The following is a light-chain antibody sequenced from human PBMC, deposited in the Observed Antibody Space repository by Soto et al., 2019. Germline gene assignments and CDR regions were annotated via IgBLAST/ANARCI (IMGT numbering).Light chain of an antibody. V-gene: IGKV3-20*01. J-gene: IGKJ1*01. Sequence: EIVLTQSPGTLSLSPGERATLSCRATQSVSSGYLAWYQHKPGQAPRLLIYGISNRPTGIPDRFSGSGSGTDFTLTISRLEPEDFAVYYCQQFGASPWTFGQGTKVDIK. CDR2: GIS. CDR3: QQFGASPWT. CDR1: QSVSSGY.